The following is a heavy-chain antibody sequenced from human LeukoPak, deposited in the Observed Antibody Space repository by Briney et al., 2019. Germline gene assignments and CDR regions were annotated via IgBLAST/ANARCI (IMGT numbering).Heavy chain of an antibody. D-gene: IGHD3-9*01. CDR1: GYTFTTYA. CDR3: ARAPYDILTGYSLNWFDP. V-gene: IGHV1-3*01. Sequence: GASVKVSCKASGYTFTTYAMHWVRQAPGQRLEWMGWINGDNGNTQYSQKFQGRVTITRDTSTYTAYMELRSLSSADTAVNFCARAPYDILTGYSLNWFDPWGQGTLVTVSS. CDR2: INGDNGNT. J-gene: IGHJ5*02.